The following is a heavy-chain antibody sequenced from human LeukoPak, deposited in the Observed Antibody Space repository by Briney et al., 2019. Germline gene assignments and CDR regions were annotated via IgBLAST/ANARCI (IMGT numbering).Heavy chain of an antibody. V-gene: IGHV4-4*02. D-gene: IGHD1-26*01. CDR2: IYYSGTT. J-gene: IGHJ4*02. CDR3: ARAGATTRLDY. Sequence: SETLSLTCAVSGGSISSSNWWRWVRQPPGKGLEWIGYIYYSGTTDYNPSLKSRVTISVDTSKNQFSLKLSSVTAADTAVYYCARAGATTRLDYWGQGTLVTVSS. CDR1: GGSISSSNW.